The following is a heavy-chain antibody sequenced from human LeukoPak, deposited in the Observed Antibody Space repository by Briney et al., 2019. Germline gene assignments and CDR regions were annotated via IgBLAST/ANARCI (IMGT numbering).Heavy chain of an antibody. J-gene: IGHJ5*01. CDR2: ISSGGTTV. V-gene: IGHV3-48*03. Sequence: PGGSLRLSCAAYEFSISSYEMSWVRQGPGKGLEWVSHISSGGTTVAYADSVNGRFTIFRDNSKNTLYLQMNSLRAGDTAVYYCAKDALDSSGRYGKFDSWGQGTLVSVSS. D-gene: IGHD6-19*01. CDR3: AKDALDSSGRYGKFDS. CDR1: EFSISSYE.